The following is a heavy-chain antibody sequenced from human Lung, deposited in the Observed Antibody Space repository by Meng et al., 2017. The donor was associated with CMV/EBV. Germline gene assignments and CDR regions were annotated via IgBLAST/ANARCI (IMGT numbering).Heavy chain of an antibody. J-gene: IGHJ5*02. V-gene: IGHV4-30-4*08. CDR3: ARVGSDFWSGYWP. D-gene: IGHD3-3*01. CDR2: IYYSGST. Sequence: SETLSLTCTVSGGSISSGDYYWSWIRQSPGKGLEWIGYIYYSGSTYYNPSLKSRVTISLDTSKNQFSLKLSSVTAADTAVYYCARVGSDFWSGYWPWGQGTXVTVSS. CDR1: GGSISSGDYY.